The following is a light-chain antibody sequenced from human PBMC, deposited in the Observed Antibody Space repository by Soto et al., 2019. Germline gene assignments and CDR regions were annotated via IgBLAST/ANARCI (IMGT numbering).Light chain of an antibody. CDR2: AAS. Sequence: IQMTQSPSSLSASVGDRVTITCRASQSISSYLNWYQQKPGKAPKVLIYAASSLRSGVPSRFSGSGSGTDFTLPISRLQPEDFATFYCQQSYSTPYTLGQGTKLEVK. V-gene: IGKV1-39*01. CDR3: QQSYSTPYT. CDR1: QSISSY. J-gene: IGKJ2*01.